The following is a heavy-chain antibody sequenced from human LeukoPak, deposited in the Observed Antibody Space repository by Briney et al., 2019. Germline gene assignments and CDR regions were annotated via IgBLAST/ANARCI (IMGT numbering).Heavy chain of an antibody. CDR2: INPSSGGT. CDR3: ARESLARTYYYDNNWFDP. V-gene: IGHV1-2*02. CDR1: GYTFTGYY. J-gene: IGHJ5*02. D-gene: IGHD3-22*01. Sequence: GASVKVSCKASGYTFTGYYMHWVRQAPGQGLEWMGWINPSSGGTNYAQKFQGRVTMTRDTSISTAYMELSRLRSDDTAVYYCARESLARTYYYDNNWFDPWGQGTLVTVSS.